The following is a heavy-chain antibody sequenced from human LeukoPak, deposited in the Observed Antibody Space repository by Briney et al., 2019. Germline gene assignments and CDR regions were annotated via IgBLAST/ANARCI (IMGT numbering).Heavy chain of an antibody. D-gene: IGHD2-15*01. CDR3: ARGGHYYYYYYMDV. CDR2: IWYDGSNK. CDR1: GFTFSGYG. Sequence: PGRSLRLSCAASGFTFSGYGMHWVRQAPGKGLEWVAVIWYDGSNKYYADSVKGRFTISRDNSKNTLYLQMNSLRAEDTAVYYCARGGHYYYYYYMDVWGKGTTDTVSS. V-gene: IGHV3-33*01. J-gene: IGHJ6*03.